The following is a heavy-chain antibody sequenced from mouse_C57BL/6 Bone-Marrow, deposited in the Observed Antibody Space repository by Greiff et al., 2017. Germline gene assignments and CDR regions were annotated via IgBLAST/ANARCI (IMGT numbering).Heavy chain of an antibody. CDR3: AVDAEGYYAFAY. V-gene: IGHV12-3*01. D-gene: IGHD2-3*01. Sequence: QVQLKESGPGLVKPSPSLFLTCSIPGFPITRGYYWIWIRQSPGKPLEWMGYITHSGETFYNPSLPSPISITRETSKNKFFLQLNSVTTEDTAMYYCAVDAEGYYAFAYWGQGTLVTVSA. CDR2: ITHSGET. J-gene: IGHJ3*01. CDR1: GFPITRGYY.